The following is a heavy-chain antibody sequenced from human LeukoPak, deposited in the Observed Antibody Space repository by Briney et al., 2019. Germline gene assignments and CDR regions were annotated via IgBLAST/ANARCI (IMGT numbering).Heavy chain of an antibody. CDR1: GGSMSPYH. D-gene: IGHD6-19*01. V-gene: IGHV4-59*12. Sequence: PSETLSLTCTVPGGSMSPYHWGWLRQPPGKGLEWTGYIYYSGSTNYNPSLKSRVTISVHTSNNQFSLKLNSVTAADTAIYYCARAVSVRFDYWGQGTLVTVS. J-gene: IGHJ4*02. CDR3: ARAVSVRFDY. CDR2: IYYSGST.